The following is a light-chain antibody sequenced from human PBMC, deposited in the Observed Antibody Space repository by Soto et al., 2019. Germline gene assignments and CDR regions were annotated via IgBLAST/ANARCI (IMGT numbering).Light chain of an antibody. V-gene: IGKV1-5*03. CDR1: QSISAW. CDR3: QQYNSSPWT. CDR2: KMS. J-gene: IGKJ1*01. Sequence: DIQMTQSPSTLFASVGDTVTITCRASQSISAWLAWYHQRPGKAPKLLIYKMSASERGVPSRFSGSGSGTEFTLTISSLQPEDFATYYCQQYNSSPWTFGQGTKVDI.